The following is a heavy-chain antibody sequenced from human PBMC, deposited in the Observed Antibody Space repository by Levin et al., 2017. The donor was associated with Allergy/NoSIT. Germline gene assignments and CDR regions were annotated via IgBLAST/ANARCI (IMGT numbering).Heavy chain of an antibody. J-gene: IGHJ4*02. CDR2: ISSSSSYT. D-gene: IGHD5-18*01. Sequence: GGSLRLSCAASGFTFSDYYMSWIRQAPGKGLEWVSYISSSSSYTNYADSVKGRFTISRDNAKNSLYLQMNSLRAEDTAVYYCARLKRGYSYGYGYWGQGTLVTVSS. CDR3: ARLKRGYSYGYGY. V-gene: IGHV3-11*03. CDR1: GFTFSDYY.